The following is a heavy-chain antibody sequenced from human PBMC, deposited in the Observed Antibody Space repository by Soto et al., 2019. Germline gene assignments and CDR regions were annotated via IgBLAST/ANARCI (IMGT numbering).Heavy chain of an antibody. CDR1: GFTFSNYE. CDR3: ARRGYGSRWPNVYMDV. D-gene: IGHD6-13*01. J-gene: IGHJ6*03. V-gene: IGHV3-64*01. Sequence: EAQLVESGGGWVQPGGSLRLSCAASGFTFSNYEMHWVRQAPGKGLEYVSGISNNGAHTDYAKSVKGRFTISCDNPENTLYLQMGSLRAEDMALYYCARRGYGSRWPNVYMDVWGKGTTVTVSS. CDR2: ISNNGAHT.